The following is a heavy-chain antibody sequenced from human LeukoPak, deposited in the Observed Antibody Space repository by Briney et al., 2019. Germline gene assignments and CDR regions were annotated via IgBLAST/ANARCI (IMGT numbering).Heavy chain of an antibody. CDR2: IYYSGKT. J-gene: IGHJ4*02. CDR1: GGSISSSTYY. Sequence: KSSETLSLTCTVSGGSISSSTYYWGWIRQPPGKGLEWIGSIYYSGKTYYSPSLKSRVTISVDTSKNQFSLKLSSVTAADTAVYYCAREGGPYRPLDYSGQGTLVTVSS. CDR3: AREGGPYRPLDY. V-gene: IGHV4-39*02.